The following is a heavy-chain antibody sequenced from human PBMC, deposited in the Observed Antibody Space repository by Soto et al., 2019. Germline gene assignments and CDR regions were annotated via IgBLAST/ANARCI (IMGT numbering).Heavy chain of an antibody. Sequence: QVQLQESGPGLVRASETLSLTCTVSSGPFSTYYWSWIWQPAGKGLEWIGRIYSSGSTLYNPSLKSRVIMSVDTSKNQISLKLRSVTTADTAVYYCAGGAAADYFDYWGQGTLVTVSS. V-gene: IGHV4-4*07. CDR1: SGPFSTYY. CDR3: AGGAAADYFDY. J-gene: IGHJ4*02. D-gene: IGHD6-13*01. CDR2: IYSSGST.